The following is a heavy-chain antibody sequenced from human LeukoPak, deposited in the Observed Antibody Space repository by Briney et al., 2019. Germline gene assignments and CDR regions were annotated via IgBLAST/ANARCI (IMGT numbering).Heavy chain of an antibody. CDR2: INPSAGST. D-gene: IGHD3-10*01. CDR3: ARVKDIYELLWYMDV. CDR1: GYTFTSYY. J-gene: IGHJ6*04. Sequence: ASVKVSCKASGYTFTSYYIYWVRQAPGQGLEWMGIINPSAGSTDYAQKFQGRVTMTRDTNTSTVYMELSSLRSEDTAVYYCARVKDIYELLWYMDVWGKGTTVTVSS. V-gene: IGHV1-46*01.